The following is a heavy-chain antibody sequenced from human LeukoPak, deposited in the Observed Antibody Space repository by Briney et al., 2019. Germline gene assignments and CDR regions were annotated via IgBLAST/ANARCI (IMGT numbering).Heavy chain of an antibody. CDR3: AKAGESGSYYGHYFDY. CDR2: ISGRGSST. V-gene: IGHV3-23*01. CDR1: GFTFNSYA. Sequence: GGSLRLSCAASGFTFNSYAMNWVRQAPGKGLEWVSAISGRGSSTYYADSVKGRFSLSRDNSKNTLYLQMNSLRAEDTAVYYCAKAGESGSYYGHYFDYWGQGTLVTVSS. D-gene: IGHD1-26*01. J-gene: IGHJ4*02.